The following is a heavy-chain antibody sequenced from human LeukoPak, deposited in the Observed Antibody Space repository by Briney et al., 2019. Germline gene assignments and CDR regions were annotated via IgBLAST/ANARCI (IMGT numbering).Heavy chain of an antibody. Sequence: GASVKVSCKASGGTFSSYAISWVRQAPGQGLEWMGGIIPIFGTANYAQKFQGRVTITTDESTSTAYMELSRLRSEDTAVYYCARGAQLWSPGGFYYYYMDVWGKGTTVTVSS. CDR3: ARGAQLWSPGGFYYYYMDV. J-gene: IGHJ6*03. CDR2: IIPIFGTA. CDR1: GGTFSSYA. V-gene: IGHV1-69*05. D-gene: IGHD5-18*01.